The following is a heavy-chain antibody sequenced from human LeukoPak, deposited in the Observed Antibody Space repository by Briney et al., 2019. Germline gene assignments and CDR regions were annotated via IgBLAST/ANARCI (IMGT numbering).Heavy chain of an antibody. J-gene: IGHJ4*03. CDR3: ARGYSSGWYYFDY. Sequence: SETLSLTCTVSGGSISSYYWSWIRQPPGKGLEWIGYIYYSGSTNYNPSLKSRVTISVDTSKNQFSLKLSSVTAADTAVYYCARGYSSGWYYFDYWGQGTTVTVSS. CDR1: GGSISSYY. V-gene: IGHV4-59*08. CDR2: IYYSGST. D-gene: IGHD6-19*01.